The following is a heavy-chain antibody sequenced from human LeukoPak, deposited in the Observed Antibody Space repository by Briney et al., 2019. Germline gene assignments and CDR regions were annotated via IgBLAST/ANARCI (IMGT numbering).Heavy chain of an antibody. CDR2: ISGSGGRT. J-gene: IGHJ4*02. CDR3: GRGIEGGATDY. Sequence: PGGSLRLSCAASGFTFSGYAMTWVRQAPGTGLEWVSAISGSGGRTHYADSVKGRFTISRDSSKNTLFLQMNSLRAEDTAVYYCGRGIEGGATDYWGQGTLVTVSS. V-gene: IGHV3-23*01. CDR1: GFTFSGYA. D-gene: IGHD4/OR15-4a*01.